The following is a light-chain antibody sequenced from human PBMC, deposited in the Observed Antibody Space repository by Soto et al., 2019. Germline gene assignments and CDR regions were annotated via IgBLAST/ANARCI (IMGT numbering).Light chain of an antibody. J-gene: IGKJ4*01. CDR2: GAS. CDR3: QQAHSFPLT. V-gene: IGKV1-12*01. CDR1: QTISSW. Sequence: DIQMTQSPSTLYGSVGDRVNITCRASQTISSWLAWYQQKPGKAPKLLIDGASTLQTGVPSRFSGSGSGTDFTLTISSLQPEDFATYYCQQAHSFPLTFGGGTKVDIK.